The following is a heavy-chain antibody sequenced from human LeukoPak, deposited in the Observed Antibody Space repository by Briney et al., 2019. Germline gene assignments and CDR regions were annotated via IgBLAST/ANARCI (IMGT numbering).Heavy chain of an antibody. V-gene: IGHV3-53*01. J-gene: IGHJ4*02. CDR2: IYSDGRT. Sequence: GGSLRLSCGASGFTVSSSYMNWVRQSPGKGLEWVSVIYSDGRTYYADSVKGRFTISRDNSKNTLYLQINSLRAEDTAVYYCAKDFSGYAYDYWGQGTQVTVSS. D-gene: IGHD3-22*01. CDR3: AKDFSGYAYDY. CDR1: GFTVSSSY.